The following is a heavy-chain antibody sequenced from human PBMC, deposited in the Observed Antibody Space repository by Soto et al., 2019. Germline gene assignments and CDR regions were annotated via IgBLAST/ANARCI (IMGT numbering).Heavy chain of an antibody. CDR2: ISYDGSNK. J-gene: IGHJ5*02. V-gene: IGHV3-30-3*01. D-gene: IGHD2-2*01. CDR3: ARGPSVYCNSTSCSPFDP. Sequence: GGSLRLSCVASGFTVNNYAVHWVRQPPDKGLEWVAVISYDGSNKYYTGSVKGRFTISRDNSKITLYRRMNSLRAEDPAVYYCARGPSVYCNSTSCSPFDPRGQRTLVTVSS. CDR1: GFTVNNYA.